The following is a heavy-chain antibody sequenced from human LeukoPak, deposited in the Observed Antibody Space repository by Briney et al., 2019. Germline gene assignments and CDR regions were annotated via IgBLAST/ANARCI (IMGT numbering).Heavy chain of an antibody. D-gene: IGHD3-10*02. CDR3: TRDVFRAFDI. CDR1: VGSISSYY. V-gene: IGHV4-59*01. CDR2: FYYSGST. J-gene: IGHJ3*02. Sequence: PSETLSLICTVSVGSISSYYWSWIRQPPGKGLEWIGYFYYSGSTNYNPSLKSRVTISVDTSKNQFSLKLSSVTAADTGVYYCTRDVFRAFDIWGQGTMVTVSS.